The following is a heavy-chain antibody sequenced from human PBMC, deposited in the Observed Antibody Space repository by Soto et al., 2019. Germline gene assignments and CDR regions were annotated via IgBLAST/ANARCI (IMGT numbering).Heavy chain of an antibody. CDR2: ISGSGGST. CDR3: AKRPPLLTGYRRYYFDY. J-gene: IGHJ4*02. D-gene: IGHD3-9*01. CDR1: GFTFSSYS. V-gene: IGHV3-23*01. Sequence: PGGSLRLSCAASGFTFSSYSMIWGLQAPGEGLEWVSAISGSGGSTYYADSVKGRFTISRDNSKNTLYLQMNSLRAEDTAVYYCAKRPPLLTGYRRYYFDYWGQGTLVTVSS.